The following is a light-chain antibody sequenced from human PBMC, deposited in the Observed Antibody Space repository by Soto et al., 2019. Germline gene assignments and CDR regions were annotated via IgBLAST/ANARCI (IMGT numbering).Light chain of an antibody. V-gene: IGLV2-14*01. CDR1: SSDVGSYNY. J-gene: IGLJ1*01. CDR2: DVS. Sequence: QSALTQPASVSGSPGQSTTISCTGTSSDVGSYNYVSWYQQHPGKAPELMIYDVSNRPSGVSNRFSGSKSGNTASLTISGLQAEDEADYYCSSYTSSTTPCVFGTGTKVTVL. CDR3: SSYTSSTTPCV.